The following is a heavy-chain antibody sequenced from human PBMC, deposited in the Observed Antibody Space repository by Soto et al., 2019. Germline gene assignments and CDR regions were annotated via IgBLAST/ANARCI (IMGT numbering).Heavy chain of an antibody. V-gene: IGHV3-23*01. CDR3: AKDPKDRYDSSGYYYFDY. CDR2: ISGSGGST. J-gene: IGHJ4*02. D-gene: IGHD3-22*01. CDR1: GFTFSSYA. Sequence: EVQLLESGGGLVQPGGSLRLSCAASGFTFSSYAMSWVRQAPGKGLEWVSAISGSGGSTYYADSVKGRFTISRDNSKNTLYLQMNSLRDEDTAVYYCAKDPKDRYDSSGYYYFDYWGQGTLVTVSS.